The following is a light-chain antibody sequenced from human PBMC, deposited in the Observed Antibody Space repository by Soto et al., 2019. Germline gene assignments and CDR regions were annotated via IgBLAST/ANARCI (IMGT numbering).Light chain of an antibody. Sequence: EIVMTQSPATLSVSPGERATLSCRASQSVSSNLAWYQQKPGQAPRLLIYGAFTRATGIPARFSGSGSGTDFTLTITRLEPEDFAVYFCQQYDVSPITFGLGTRLEIK. CDR2: GAF. J-gene: IGKJ5*01. CDR1: QSVSSN. V-gene: IGKV3-15*01. CDR3: QQYDVSPIT.